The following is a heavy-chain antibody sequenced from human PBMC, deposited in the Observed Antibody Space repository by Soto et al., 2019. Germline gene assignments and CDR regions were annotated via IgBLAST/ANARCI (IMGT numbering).Heavy chain of an antibody. D-gene: IGHD6-13*01. V-gene: IGHV3-21*01. CDR1: GFTFSSYS. CDR2: ISSSSSYI. J-gene: IGHJ4*02. Sequence: EVQLVESGGGLVKPGGSLRLSCAASGFTFSSYSMNWVRQAPGKGLEWVSSISSSSSYIYYADSVKGRFTISRDNAKNSLYLQMNSLRAEDTAVYYCASVRIAAAGPYDYWGQGTLVTVSS. CDR3: ASVRIAAAGPYDY.